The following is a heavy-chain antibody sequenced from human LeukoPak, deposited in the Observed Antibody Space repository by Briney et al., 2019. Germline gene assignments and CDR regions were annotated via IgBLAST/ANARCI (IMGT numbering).Heavy chain of an antibody. Sequence: MASETLSLTCTVSGGSISSYYWSWIRQPPGKGLEWIGYIYYSGSTNYNPSLKSRVTISVDTSKNQSSLKLSSVTAADTAVYYCARVGRGRNFDYWGQGTLVTVSS. V-gene: IGHV4-59*01. CDR3: ARVGRGRNFDY. CDR1: GGSISSYY. J-gene: IGHJ4*02. D-gene: IGHD6-6*01. CDR2: IYYSGST.